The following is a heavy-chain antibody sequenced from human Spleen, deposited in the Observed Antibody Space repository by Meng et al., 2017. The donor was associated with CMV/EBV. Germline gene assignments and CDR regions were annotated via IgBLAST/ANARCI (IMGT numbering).Heavy chain of an antibody. Sequence: KVSCKGSGGNLSSSAISWVRKAPGQGLEWMGGIIPIFGTTNYAQKFQGRVSITTDESTSTAYMELSNLRFDDTAVYYCARNRRGFDPWGQGTLVTVSS. CDR1: GGNLSSSA. J-gene: IGHJ5*02. CDR2: IIPIFGTT. CDR3: ARNRRGFDP. V-gene: IGHV1-69*05.